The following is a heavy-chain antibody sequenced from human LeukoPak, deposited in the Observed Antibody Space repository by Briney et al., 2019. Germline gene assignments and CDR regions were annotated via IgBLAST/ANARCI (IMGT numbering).Heavy chain of an antibody. D-gene: IGHD3-9*01. CDR3: AKGDPPTYYDTLTGQDY. V-gene: IGHV3-15*01. CDR1: GFTFTNTW. CDR2: IKSKTDGETT. Sequence: GGSLRLSCTASGFTFTNTWMSWVRQAPGKGLEWVGLIKSKTDGETTDYAAPVKGRFTISRDDSKNTLYLQMNSLKSEDTAVYYCAKGDPPTYYDTLTGQDYWGQGALVTVSS. J-gene: IGHJ4*02.